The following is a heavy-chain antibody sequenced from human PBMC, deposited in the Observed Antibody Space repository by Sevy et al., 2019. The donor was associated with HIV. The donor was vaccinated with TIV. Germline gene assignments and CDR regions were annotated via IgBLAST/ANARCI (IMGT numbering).Heavy chain of an antibody. V-gene: IGHV1-69*11. CDR2: LIPILGTA. J-gene: IGHJ4*02. D-gene: IGHD4-17*01. CDR1: GGTFSSYA. Sequence: ASVKVSCKASGGTFSSYAISWVRQAPGQGLEWMGRLIPILGTANYAQKFQGRVTITADESTSTAYMELSSLRSEDTAVYYCARARDYGDPKAPYYFDYWGQRTLVTVSS. CDR3: ARARDYGDPKAPYYFDY.